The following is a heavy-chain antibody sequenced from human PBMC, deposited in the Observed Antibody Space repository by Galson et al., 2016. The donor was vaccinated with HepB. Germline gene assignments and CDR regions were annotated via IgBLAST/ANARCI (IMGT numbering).Heavy chain of an antibody. J-gene: IGHJ5*02. Sequence: SETLSLTCTVSGGSISSYYWSWIRQPPGKGLEWIGYIYYSGSTNYNPSLKSRVTISVDTSKNQSSMKLSSVTAAATAVYYCARSLLGYCSSTRCHGAWFDPWGQGTLVTVSS. CDR3: ARSLLGYCSSTRCHGAWFDP. V-gene: IGHV4-59*01. CDR2: IYYSGST. CDR1: GGSISSYY. D-gene: IGHD2-2*01.